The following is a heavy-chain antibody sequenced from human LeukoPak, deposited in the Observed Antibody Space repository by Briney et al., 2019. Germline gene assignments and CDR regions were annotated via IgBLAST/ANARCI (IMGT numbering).Heavy chain of an antibody. CDR3: ASVDY. CDR2: INHSGST. Sequence: SETLSLTCAVYGGSFSGYYWSWIRQPPGKGLEWIGEINHSGSTNYNPSLKSRVTIPVDTSKNQFSLKLSSVTAADTAVYYCASVDYWGQGTLVTVSS. J-gene: IGHJ4*02. CDR1: GGSFSGYY. V-gene: IGHV4-34*01.